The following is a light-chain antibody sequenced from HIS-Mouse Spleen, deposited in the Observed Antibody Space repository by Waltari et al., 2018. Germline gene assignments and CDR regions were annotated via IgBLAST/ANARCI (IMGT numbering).Light chain of an antibody. Sequence: SYELTQPPSVSVSPGQPARITCSGVALPKKYAYWYQQKSGQAPLLVIYEDSKRPSGIPERFSGSSSGTMATLTISGAQVEDEADYYCYSTDSSGNHRVFGGGTKLTVL. V-gene: IGLV3-10*01. J-gene: IGLJ2*01. CDR2: EDS. CDR1: ALPKKY. CDR3: YSTDSSGNHRV.